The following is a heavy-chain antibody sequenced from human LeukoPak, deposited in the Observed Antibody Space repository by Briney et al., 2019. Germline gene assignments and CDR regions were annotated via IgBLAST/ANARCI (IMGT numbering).Heavy chain of an antibody. CDR3: AKDLPIRDGAAADDY. V-gene: IGHV3-23*01. D-gene: IGHD6-13*01. CDR1: GFTFSSYA. Sequence: GGSLRLSCAASGFTFSSYAMSWVRQAPGKGLEWVSAISGSGGSTYYADSVKGRFTISRDNSKNTLHLQMNSLRAEDTAVYYCAKDLPIRDGAAADDYWGQGTLVTVSS. J-gene: IGHJ4*02. CDR2: ISGSGGST.